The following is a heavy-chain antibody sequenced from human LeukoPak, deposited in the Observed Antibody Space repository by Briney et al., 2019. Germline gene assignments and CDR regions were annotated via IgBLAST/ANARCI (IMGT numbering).Heavy chain of an antibody. CDR2: MNPNSGDT. CDR1: GYTFTTYN. D-gene: IGHD5-24*01. V-gene: IGHV1-8*02. J-gene: IGHJ4*02. CDR3: ARTPRNGYIEGY. Sequence: VASVKVSCKASGYTFTTYNINWVRQAPGQGLEWMGWMNPNSGDTGYAQNFQGRVTMTRDTSISTAYMELSSLRSEDTAVYYCARTPRNGYIEGYWGQGTLVTVSS.